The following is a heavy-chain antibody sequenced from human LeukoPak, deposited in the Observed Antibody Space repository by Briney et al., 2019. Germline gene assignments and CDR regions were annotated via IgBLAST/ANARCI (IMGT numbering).Heavy chain of an antibody. Sequence: SGGSLRLSCVVSGFTFSDYWMHWVRQAPGKGLVWVSRINFDGSDTGHADSVKGRFTISRDNVKNTLHLQMNSLRAEDTAVYYCARNNWGIDYWGQGTLVTVSS. CDR3: ARNNWGIDY. CDR1: GFTFSDYW. CDR2: INFDGSDT. J-gene: IGHJ4*02. D-gene: IGHD7-27*01. V-gene: IGHV3-74*01.